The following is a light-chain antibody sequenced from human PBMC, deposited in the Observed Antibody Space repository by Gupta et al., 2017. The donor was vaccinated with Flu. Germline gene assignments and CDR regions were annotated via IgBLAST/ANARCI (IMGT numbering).Light chain of an antibody. V-gene: IGKV3-11*01. CDR3: QQRSNWPLT. CDR2: DAS. CDR1: QSVSSY. Sequence: PGTLSLSPGERATLACRASQSVSSYLAWYQQKPGQAPRLLIYDASNRATGIPARFSGSGSGTDFSLTISSLEPEDFAVYYCQQRSNWPLTFGGGTKVESK. J-gene: IGKJ4*01.